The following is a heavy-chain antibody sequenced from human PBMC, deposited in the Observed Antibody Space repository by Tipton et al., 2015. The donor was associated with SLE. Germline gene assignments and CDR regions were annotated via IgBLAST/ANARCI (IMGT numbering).Heavy chain of an antibody. CDR1: GGSFSGYY. V-gene: IGHV4-34*01. J-gene: IGHJ4*02. CDR3: ARGGDFWSGSSFDY. Sequence: GLVKPSETLSLTCAVYGGSFSGYYWSWIRQPPGKGLEWIGEINHSGSTNYNPSLKSRVTISVDTSKNQFSLKLSSVTAADTAVYYCARGGDFWSGSSFDYWGQGTLVTVSS. CDR2: INHSGST. D-gene: IGHD3-3*01.